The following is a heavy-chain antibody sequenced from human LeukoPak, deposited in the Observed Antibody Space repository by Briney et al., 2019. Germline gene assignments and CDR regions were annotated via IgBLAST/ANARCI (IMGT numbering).Heavy chain of an antibody. Sequence: PGRSLRLSCAASGFTFSSYAMHWVRQAPGKGLEWVAFIRYDGSNKYYADSVKGRFTISRDNSKNTLYLQMNSLRAEDTAVYYCARRRELLDYWGQGTLVTVSS. J-gene: IGHJ4*02. CDR2: IRYDGSNK. CDR3: ARRRELLDY. V-gene: IGHV3-30*04. CDR1: GFTFSSYA. D-gene: IGHD1-26*01.